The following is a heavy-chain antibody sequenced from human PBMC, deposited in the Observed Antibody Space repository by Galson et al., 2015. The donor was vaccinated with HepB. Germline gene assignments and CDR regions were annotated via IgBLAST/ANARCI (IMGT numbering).Heavy chain of an antibody. J-gene: IGHJ5*02. D-gene: IGHD3-22*01. CDR3: TRVKDYDSREHVPLWFDP. Sequence: SLRLSCAASGFTFGDYAMSWFRQAPGKGLEWVGFIRSKAYGGTTEYAASVKGRFTISRDDSKSIAYLQMNSLKTEDTAVYYCTRVKDYDSREHVPLWFDPWGQGTLVTVSS. CDR1: GFTFGDYA. CDR2: IRSKAYGGTT. V-gene: IGHV3-49*03.